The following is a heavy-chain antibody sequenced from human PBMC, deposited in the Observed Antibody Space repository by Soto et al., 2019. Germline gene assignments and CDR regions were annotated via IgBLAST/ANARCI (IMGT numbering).Heavy chain of an antibody. J-gene: IGHJ6*02. D-gene: IGHD3-10*01. CDR2: ISSSGSTI. V-gene: IGHV3-48*03. Sequence: GGSLRLSCAATGFTFSSYEMNWVRQAPGKGLEWVSYISSSGSTIYYADSVKGRFTISRDNAKNSLYLQMNSLRAEDTAVYYCARDFRVPRGPYYYYYGMDVWGQGTTVTVSS. CDR1: GFTFSSYE. CDR3: ARDFRVPRGPYYYYYGMDV.